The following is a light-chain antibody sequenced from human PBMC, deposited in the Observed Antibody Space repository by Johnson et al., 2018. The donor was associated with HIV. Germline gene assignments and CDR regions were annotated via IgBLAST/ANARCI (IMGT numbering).Light chain of an antibody. CDR2: DNN. Sequence: QSVLTQPPSVSAAPGQKVTISCSGSSSNIGNNYVSWYQHLPGTAPKLLIYDNNKRPPRIPDPFSGFKSGTSANLCATGLQTGAEADYYCGTWDSSLRAYNYVFGSGTKVTVL. J-gene: IGLJ1*01. CDR1: SSNIGNNY. CDR3: GTWDSSLRAYNYV. V-gene: IGLV1-51*01.